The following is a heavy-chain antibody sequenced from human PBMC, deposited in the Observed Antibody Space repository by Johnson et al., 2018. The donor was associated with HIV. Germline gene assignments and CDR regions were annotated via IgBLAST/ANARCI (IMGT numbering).Heavy chain of an antibody. CDR1: GFTFSDYY. CDR3: ARRTVTALFDI. J-gene: IGHJ3*02. V-gene: IGHV3-11*04. D-gene: IGHD4-17*01. CDR2: ISSSGDII. Sequence: QMQLVESGGGLVKPGGSLRLSCAASGFTFSDYYMTWIRQAPGQGLEWLSFISSSGDIIRYADSVKGRFTISRDTAKHSLILQMNSLRDEDTAVDYCARRTVTALFDIWGQVTMVTVSS.